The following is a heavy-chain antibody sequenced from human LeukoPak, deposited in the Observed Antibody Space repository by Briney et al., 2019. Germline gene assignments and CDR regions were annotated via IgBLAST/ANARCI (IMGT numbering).Heavy chain of an antibody. CDR1: GYTFTGYY. Sequence: ASVKVSCKASGYTFTGYYMHWVRQAPGQGLEWMGWINPNSGGTNYAQKFQGRVTMTRDTSISTAYMELSRLRSDDTAVYYCASPVFSSGWYYYYYYGMDVWGQGTTVTVSS. D-gene: IGHD6-19*01. J-gene: IGHJ6*02. CDR3: ASPVFSSGWYYYYYYGMDV. V-gene: IGHV1-2*02. CDR2: INPNSGGT.